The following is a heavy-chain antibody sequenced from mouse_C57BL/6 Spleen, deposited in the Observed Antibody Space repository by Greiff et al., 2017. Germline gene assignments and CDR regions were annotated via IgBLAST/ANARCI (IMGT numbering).Heavy chain of an antibody. CDR3: ARWEGLTVVATDY. D-gene: IGHD1-1*01. CDR2: IYPGDGDT. Sequence: QVQLQQPGAELVMPGASVKLSCKASGYTFTSYRMHWVKQRPGKGLEWIGRIYPGDGDTNYNGKFKGKATLTADKSSSTAYMQLSSLTSEDSAVYFCARWEGLTVVATDYWGQGTTLTVSS. V-gene: IGHV1-82*01. CDR1: GYTFTSYR. J-gene: IGHJ2*01.